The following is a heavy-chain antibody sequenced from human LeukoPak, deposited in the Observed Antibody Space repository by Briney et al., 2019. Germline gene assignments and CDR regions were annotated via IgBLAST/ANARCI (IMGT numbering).Heavy chain of an antibody. V-gene: IGHV3-23*01. J-gene: IGHJ3*01. CDR1: GFTFSNYA. Sequence: GGSLRLSCAASGFTFSNYAVMWVRQAPGQGLEWVSSITSGGAPRYADSVKGRFTISRDNSKNTLYLQMNSLSAAATAQYVCARGPSGDYIGAFEFWGRGTVVTVSS. CDR2: ITSGGAP. D-gene: IGHD4-17*01. CDR3: ARGPSGDYIGAFEF.